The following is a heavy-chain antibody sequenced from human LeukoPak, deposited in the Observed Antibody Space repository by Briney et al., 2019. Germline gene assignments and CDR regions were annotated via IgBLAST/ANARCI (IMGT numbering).Heavy chain of an antibody. D-gene: IGHD3-10*01. CDR1: GDSISSDY. Sequence: RPSETLSLTCAVSGDSISSDYWSWVRQPPGKGLEWIGYIYYTGSTNYNPSLKSRVTISVDTSKNQFSLKLSSVTAADTAVYYCARDSGTTGEVKFDPWGQGTLVTVSS. V-gene: IGHV4-59*01. J-gene: IGHJ5*02. CDR3: ARDSGTTGEVKFDP. CDR2: IYYTGST.